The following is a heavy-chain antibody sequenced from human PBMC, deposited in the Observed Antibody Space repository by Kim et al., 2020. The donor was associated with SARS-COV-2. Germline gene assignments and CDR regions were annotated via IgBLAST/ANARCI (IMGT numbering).Heavy chain of an antibody. CDR3: AKDAGYYSSAEYFQH. D-gene: IGHD3-22*01. V-gene: IGHV3-23*01. Sequence: DSVKGRFIISRDNSKNTLYLQMNSLRAEDTAVYYCAKDAGYYSSAEYFQHWGQGTLVTVSS. J-gene: IGHJ1*01.